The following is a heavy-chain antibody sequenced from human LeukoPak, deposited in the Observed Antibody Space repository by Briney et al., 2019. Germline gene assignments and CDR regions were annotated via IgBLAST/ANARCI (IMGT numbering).Heavy chain of an antibody. V-gene: IGHV4-59*08. CDR1: GGSISGYY. CDR2: IYYSGSGST. J-gene: IGHJ4*02. Sequence: SETLSLTCTVSGGSISGYYWSWIRQPPGKGLEWVGYIYYSGSGSTNYNPSLKSRVTIRVDTSKNQFSLKLSSVTAADTAVYYCARRGGHAGSFDYWGQGTLVTVSS. D-gene: IGHD2-15*01. CDR3: ARRGGHAGSFDY.